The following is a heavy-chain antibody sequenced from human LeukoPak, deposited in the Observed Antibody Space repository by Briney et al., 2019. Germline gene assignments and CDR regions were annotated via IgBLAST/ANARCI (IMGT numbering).Heavy chain of an antibody. CDR2: ISSSSYI. CDR1: GFTFSSYS. V-gene: IGHV3-21*01. D-gene: IGHD4-17*01. Sequence: PGGSLRLSCAASGFTFSSYSMNWVRQAPGKGLEWVSSISSSSYIYYADSVKGRFTISRDNAKNSLYLQMNSLRAEDTAVYYCARDLRGRYGDSNPQDMDVWGKGTTVTVSS. J-gene: IGHJ6*03. CDR3: ARDLRGRYGDSNPQDMDV.